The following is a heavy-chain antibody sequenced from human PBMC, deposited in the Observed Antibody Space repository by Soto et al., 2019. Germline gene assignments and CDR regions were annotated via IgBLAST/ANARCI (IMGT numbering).Heavy chain of an antibody. D-gene: IGHD3-9*01. V-gene: IGHV3-23*01. J-gene: IGHJ4*02. CDR1: GFTFSSYA. CDR3: AKQYYDILTGYYYFDY. CDR2: ISGSGGST. Sequence: AGGSLRLSCAASGFTFSSYAMSWVRQDPGKGLEWVSAISGSGGSTYYADSVKGRFTISRDNSKNTLYLQMNSLRAEDTAVYYCAKQYYDILTGYYYFDYWGQGTLVTVSS.